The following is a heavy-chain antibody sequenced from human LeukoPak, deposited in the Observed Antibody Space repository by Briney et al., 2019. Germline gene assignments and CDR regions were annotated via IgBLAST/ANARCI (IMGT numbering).Heavy chain of an antibody. J-gene: IGHJ6*02. CDR3: ARDPRGMDV. D-gene: IGHD3-16*01. V-gene: IGHV3-48*03. CDR1: GFTFSSYE. CDR2: ISIRGTTI. Sequence: GSLRLSCAASGFTFSSYEMNWVRQAPGKGLEWISYISIRGTTIYYADSVKGRFTISRDNAKNSLYLQMNSLRVEDTAVYYCARDPRGMDVWGQGTTVTVSS.